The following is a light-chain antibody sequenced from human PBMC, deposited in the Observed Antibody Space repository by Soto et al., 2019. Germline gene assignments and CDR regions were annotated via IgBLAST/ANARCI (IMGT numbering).Light chain of an antibody. CDR3: QHYDDLPSIT. V-gene: IGKV1-33*01. CDR2: AAS. J-gene: IGKJ5*01. Sequence: DTQMTQSPSSLSASVGDRVTITCQASRDISNFLNWYQQKPGSVPKVLIYAASKSAAGAPPRFSGGGYGTHFTFTISSLQPEDVATYYCQHYDDLPSITFGQGTRLEIK. CDR1: RDISNF.